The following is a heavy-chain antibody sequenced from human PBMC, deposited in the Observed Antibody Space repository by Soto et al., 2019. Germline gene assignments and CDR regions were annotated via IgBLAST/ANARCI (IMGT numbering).Heavy chain of an antibody. D-gene: IGHD6-6*01. CDR3: ARGIIEYSKSSGYFHN. Sequence: ASVKVSCEASGGTFSNYAISWVRQAPGQGLEWMGGIIPFFATANYAQRFQGRLTITADLSTSTAYMEVSSLRSEDTAVYYCARGIIEYSKSSGYFHNWGQGTLVTVSS. CDR2: IIPFFATA. CDR1: GGTFSNYA. J-gene: IGHJ1*01. V-gene: IGHV1-69*13.